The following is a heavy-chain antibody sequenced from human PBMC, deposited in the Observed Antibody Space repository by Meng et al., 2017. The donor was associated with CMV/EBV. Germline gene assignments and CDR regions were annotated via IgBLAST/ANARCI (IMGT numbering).Heavy chain of an antibody. D-gene: IGHD2-15*01. V-gene: IGHV1-46*01. CDR1: RYVSCTYS. CDR3: ERAAIFWKVVAATSHFDY. J-gene: IGHJ4*02. Sequence: HVQTGQYRTEVEKPAASVKMSCKASRYVSCTYSMSCLSHDTVQGLQSMGLINPRGGSTSYTQKFQRRVTMTRDTSTSTFYIALSSLRSEHTGMYYCERAAIFWKVVAATSHFDYWGQGTLVTVSS. CDR2: INPRGGST.